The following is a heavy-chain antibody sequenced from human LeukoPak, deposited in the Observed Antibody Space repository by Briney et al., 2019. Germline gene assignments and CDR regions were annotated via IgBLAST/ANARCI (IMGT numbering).Heavy chain of an antibody. CDR3: SKDYSGSGSYYNPSALDY. CDR2: ISGSGGST. Sequence: GGSLRLSCAASGFTFSSYAMSWVRQAPGKGLEWVSAISGSGGSTYYADSVKGRFTISRDNSKNTLYLQMNSLRAEDTAVYYCSKDYSGSGSYYNPSALDYWGQGTLVTASS. CDR1: GFTFSSYA. J-gene: IGHJ4*02. V-gene: IGHV3-23*01. D-gene: IGHD3-10*01.